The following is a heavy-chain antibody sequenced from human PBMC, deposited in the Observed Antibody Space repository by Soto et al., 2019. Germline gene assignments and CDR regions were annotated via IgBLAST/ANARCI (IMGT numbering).Heavy chain of an antibody. Sequence: QVQLVQSGAEVKKPGSSVKVSCKASGGTFSSYAISWVRQAPGQGLEWMGGIIPIFGTANYAQKFQGRVTIPADESTNAAYMELSSLRSEDTAVYYCARVVTVVKSFHYWYFDLWGRGTLVTVSS. V-gene: IGHV1-69*12. CDR2: IIPIFGTA. CDR3: ARVVTVVKSFHYWYFDL. CDR1: GGTFSSYA. J-gene: IGHJ2*01. D-gene: IGHD2-21*02.